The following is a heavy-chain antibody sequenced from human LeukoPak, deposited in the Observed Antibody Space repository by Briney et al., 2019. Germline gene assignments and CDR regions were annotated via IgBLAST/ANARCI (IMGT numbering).Heavy chain of an antibody. J-gene: IGHJ4*02. CDR3: ARDTAAAGNFDY. CDR1: GGSFSGYY. CDR2: INHSGST. V-gene: IGHV4-34*01. Sequence: SETLSLTCAVYGGSFSGYYWSWIRQPPGKGLEWIGEINHSGSTNYNPSLKSRVTISVDTSENQFSLKLSSVTAADTAVYYCARDTAAAGNFDYWGQGTLVTVSS. D-gene: IGHD6-13*01.